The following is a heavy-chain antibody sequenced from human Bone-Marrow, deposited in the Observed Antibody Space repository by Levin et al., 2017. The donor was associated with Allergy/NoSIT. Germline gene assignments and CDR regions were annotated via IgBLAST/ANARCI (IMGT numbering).Heavy chain of an antibody. CDR2: IKNKAAGGTT. D-gene: IGHD6-19*01. Sequence: GESLKISCAASGFTFSDVWMIWVRQAPGKGLEWVGRIKNKAAGGTTDDAAPVKGRFSISRDDSKNTLYLQMNSLKSEDTGVYYCVRGSGWFPDHWGQGALVTVSS. CDR1: GFTFSDVW. V-gene: IGHV3-15*01. J-gene: IGHJ4*02. CDR3: VRGSGWFPDH.